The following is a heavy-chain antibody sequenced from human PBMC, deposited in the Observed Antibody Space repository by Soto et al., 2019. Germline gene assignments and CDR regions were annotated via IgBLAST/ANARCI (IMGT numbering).Heavy chain of an antibody. J-gene: IGHJ5*01. Sequence: ASVKVSCKASGYTFTGYYMHWVRQAPGQGLEWMAWINPTSGGTNYAQKFQGRVTMTRDTSITTAYMELSRLSSDDTAVYFCAREGATRRPSRPAIGWLESWGQGTLVTVSS. CDR1: GYTFTGYY. CDR3: AREGATRRPSRPAIGWLES. CDR2: INPTSGGT. V-gene: IGHV1-2*02. D-gene: IGHD2-2*02.